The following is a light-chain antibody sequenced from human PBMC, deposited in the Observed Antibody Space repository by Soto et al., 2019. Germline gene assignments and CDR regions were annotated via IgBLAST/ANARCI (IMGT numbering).Light chain of an antibody. CDR1: GSNVGSNS. CDR3: AAWDDSLSGWV. Sequence: QSALTQPPSASGTPGQRVTISCSGSGSNVGSNSVNWYQQLPGTAPKLLIYSNNQRPSGVPDRFSGSKSGTSASLAISGLRSEDEADYYCAAWDDSLSGWVFGGGTKLTVL. CDR2: SNN. V-gene: IGLV1-47*02. J-gene: IGLJ3*02.